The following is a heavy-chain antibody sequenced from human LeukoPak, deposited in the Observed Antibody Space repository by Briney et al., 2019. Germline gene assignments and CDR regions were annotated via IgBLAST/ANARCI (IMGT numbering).Heavy chain of an antibody. CDR3: ARGPLGDFWTDV. J-gene: IGHJ6*04. CDR1: GYTFTGYY. D-gene: IGHD3/OR15-3a*01. CDR2: INPNSGGT. Sequence: ASVKVSCKASGYTFTGYYLHSVRQAPGQGLEWMGRINPNSGGTNYAQKFQGRVTITRNTSISTAYMELSSLRSEDTAVYYCARGPLGDFWTDVWGKGTTVTVSS. V-gene: IGHV1-2*06.